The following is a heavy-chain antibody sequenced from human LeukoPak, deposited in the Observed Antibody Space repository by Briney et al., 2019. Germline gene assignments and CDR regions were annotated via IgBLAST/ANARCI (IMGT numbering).Heavy chain of an antibody. V-gene: IGHV4-4*07. Sequence: NPSETLSLSCTVSGGSISSYYWSWIRQPAGKGLEWIGRIYTSGSTNYNPSLKSRVTMSVDTSKNQFSLKLSSVTAADTAVYYCARALAPNEYSSHSSYYYYMDVWGKGTTVPVSS. D-gene: IGHD6-6*01. CDR3: ARALAPNEYSSHSSYYYYMDV. J-gene: IGHJ6*03. CDR1: GGSISSYY. CDR2: IYTSGST.